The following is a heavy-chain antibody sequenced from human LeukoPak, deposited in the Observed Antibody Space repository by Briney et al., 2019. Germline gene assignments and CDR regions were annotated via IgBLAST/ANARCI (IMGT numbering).Heavy chain of an antibody. J-gene: IGHJ4*02. V-gene: IGHV4-39*01. CDR3: ARGIAAAGQYYFDY. Sequence: SETLSLTCTVSAGSISSSSSYWGWIRQPPGKRLEWIGSLYYSGSTYYNPSLKSRVTISIDTSNNQFSLKLTSVTAADTAVYYCARGIAAAGQYYFDYWGQGTLVTVSS. CDR1: AGSISSSSSY. D-gene: IGHD6-13*01. CDR2: LYYSGST.